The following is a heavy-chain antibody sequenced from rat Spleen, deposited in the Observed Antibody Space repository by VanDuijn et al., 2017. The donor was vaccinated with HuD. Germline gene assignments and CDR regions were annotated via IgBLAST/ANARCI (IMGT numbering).Heavy chain of an antibody. J-gene: IGHJ3*01. D-gene: IGHD1-11*01. CDR3: AKDRDGGYAFAY. Sequence: EVKLVESGGGLVQPGRSLKLSCVASGFTFNNYWMTWIRQAPGKGLEWVSSISTDGGNTYYPDSVKGRFTISRDNAENIVYLQMNSLRSEDTATYYCAKDRDGGYAFAYWGQGTLVTVSS. CDR2: ISTDGGNT. CDR1: GFTFNNYW. V-gene: IGHV5-58*01.